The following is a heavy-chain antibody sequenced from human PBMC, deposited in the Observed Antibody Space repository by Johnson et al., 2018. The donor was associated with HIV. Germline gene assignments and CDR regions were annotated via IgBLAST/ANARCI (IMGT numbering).Heavy chain of an antibody. V-gene: IGHV3-66*02. J-gene: IGHJ3*02. Sequence: QLVESGGGLVQPGGSLRLSCAASGFIVSTNYMTWVRQAPGKGLEWVSVIYSGGSTYYADSVKGRFTISRDNSKNTLYLQMNSLRAEDTAVYYCATDGDGDYAFDIWGQGTMVTVSS. CDR1: GFIVSTNY. CDR2: IYSGGST. CDR3: ATDGDGDYAFDI. D-gene: IGHD4-17*01.